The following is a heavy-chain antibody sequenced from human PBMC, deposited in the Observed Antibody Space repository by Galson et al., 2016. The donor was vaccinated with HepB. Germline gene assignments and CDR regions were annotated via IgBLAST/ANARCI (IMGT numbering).Heavy chain of an antibody. CDR2: INPYNGNT. J-gene: IGHJ4*02. Sequence: SVKVSCKASDYTFTSYGISWVRQAPGQELEWMGWINPYNGNTNYAQKLQGRVTMTTDTSTSTAYMELRSLRSDDPAVYYCARVEYYYDSSGGFDYWGQGTLVTVSS. CDR1: DYTFTSYG. V-gene: IGHV1-18*01. CDR3: ARVEYYYDSSGGFDY. D-gene: IGHD3-22*01.